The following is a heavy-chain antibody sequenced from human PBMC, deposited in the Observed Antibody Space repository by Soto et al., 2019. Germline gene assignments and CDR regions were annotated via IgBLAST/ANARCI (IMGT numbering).Heavy chain of an antibody. CDR2: IIPIFGTA. D-gene: IGHD1-1*01. V-gene: IGHV1-69*01. J-gene: IGHJ5*02. CDR3: PRSWNERGWFDP. Sequence: QVQLVQSGAEVTKPGSSVKVSCKASGGTFSSYAISWVRQAPGQGLEWMGGIIPIFGTANYAQKFQGRVTSTADESTSTAYMELSSLRSEDTAVYYCPRSWNERGWFDPWGQGTLVTVSS. CDR1: GGTFSSYA.